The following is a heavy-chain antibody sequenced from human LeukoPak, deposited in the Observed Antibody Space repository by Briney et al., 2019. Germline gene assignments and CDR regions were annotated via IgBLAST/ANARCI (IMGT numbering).Heavy chain of an antibody. J-gene: IGHJ5*02. CDR1: GGSISSYY. Sequence: SETLSLTCTVSGGSISSYYWSWIRQPAGKGLEWIGRIYTSGSTNYNPSLKSRVTMSVDTSKNQFSLKLSSVTAADTAVYYCARAHRGSGWCEGFWFDPWGQGTLVTVSS. V-gene: IGHV4-4*07. CDR3: ARAHRGSGWCEGFWFDP. D-gene: IGHD6-19*01. CDR2: IYTSGST.